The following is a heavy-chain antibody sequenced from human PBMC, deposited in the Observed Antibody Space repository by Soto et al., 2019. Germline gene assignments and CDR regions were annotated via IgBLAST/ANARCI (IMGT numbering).Heavy chain of an antibody. CDR1: GLTFSSYW. V-gene: IGHV3-7*01. J-gene: IGHJ6*02. CDR2: IKQDGSEK. D-gene: IGHD6-19*01. Sequence: PGGSLRLAGASSGLTFSSYWMSWVRQAPGKGLEWVANIKQDGSEKYYVDSVKGRFTISRDNAKNSLYLQMNSLRAEDTAVYYCARGGRAVAGTGYYYYYGMDVWGQGTTVPVSS. CDR3: ARGGRAVAGTGYYYYYGMDV.